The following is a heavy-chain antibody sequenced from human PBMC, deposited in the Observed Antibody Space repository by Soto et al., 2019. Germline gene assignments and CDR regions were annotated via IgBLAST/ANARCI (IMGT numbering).Heavy chain of an antibody. Sequence: PGGSLRLSCAASEFTFSSYAMTWVRQAPGKGLEWVSGISDSGGSTYYADSVKGRFTISRDNSKNTLYLEMNSLRAEDTAVYYCAKVRGGMAYYYRMDVWGQGTTVTVSS. CDR2: ISDSGGST. J-gene: IGHJ6*02. V-gene: IGHV3-23*01. D-gene: IGHD1-20*01. CDR3: AKVRGGMAYYYRMDV. CDR1: EFTFSSYA.